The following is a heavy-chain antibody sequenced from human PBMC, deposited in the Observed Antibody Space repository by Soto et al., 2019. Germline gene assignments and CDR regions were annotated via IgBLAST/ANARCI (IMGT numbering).Heavy chain of an antibody. CDR2: ISGSGGST. CDR3: AKDRTFGAMVRGVIDY. Sequence: EVQLLESGGGLVQPGGSLRLSCAASGFTFSSYAMSWVRQAPGKGLEWVSAISGSGGSTYYADSVKGRFTISRDNSKNTLYLQMNSLRAEDTAVYYCAKDRTFGAMVRGVIDYWGQGTLVTVSS. D-gene: IGHD3-10*01. J-gene: IGHJ4*02. V-gene: IGHV3-23*01. CDR1: GFTFSSYA.